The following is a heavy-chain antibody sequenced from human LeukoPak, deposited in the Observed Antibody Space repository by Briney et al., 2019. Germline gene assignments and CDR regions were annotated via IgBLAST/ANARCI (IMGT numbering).Heavy chain of an antibody. V-gene: IGHV3-23*01. J-gene: IGHJ5*02. D-gene: IGHD2-15*01. CDR1: GFTFSSYE. CDR3: AKVNVGYCSVGSCYGNWFDP. CDR2: ISGRGNNI. Sequence: GGSLRLSCAASGFTFSSYEMNWVRQAPGKGLEWVSVISGRGNNIYYADSVKGRFTISRDNSKNTLYLQMNSLRAEDTAVYYCAKVNVGYCSVGSCYGNWFDPWGQGTLVTVSS.